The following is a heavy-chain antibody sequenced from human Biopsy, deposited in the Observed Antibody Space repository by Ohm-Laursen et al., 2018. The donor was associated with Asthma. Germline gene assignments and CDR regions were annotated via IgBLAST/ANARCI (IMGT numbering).Heavy chain of an antibody. J-gene: IGHJ5*02. D-gene: IGHD3-10*01. Sequence: VASVKVSCKASGYTFSSFGISWVRQAPGQGLEWMGWIRPHTGDTNYAQMLRGRVTMTTDTSTSTAYMELRGLRSDDTAVYYCARDPGGFDPWGQGTLVTVSS. CDR1: GYTFSSFG. CDR3: ARDPGGFDP. V-gene: IGHV1-18*01. CDR2: IRPHTGDT.